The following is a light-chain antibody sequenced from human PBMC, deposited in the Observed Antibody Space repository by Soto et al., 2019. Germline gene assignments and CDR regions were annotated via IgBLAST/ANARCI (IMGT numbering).Light chain of an antibody. J-gene: IGKJ4*01. V-gene: IGKV1D-12*01. CDR3: QQDNSFPLT. CDR2: AAS. Sequence: DLQMTQSPSSVSASVGDRVTITCRASQGISSWLAWYQQKPGKAPKLLIYAASSLQSAVPSRFSDSGSGTDFPLTICSLLPEDFATCYCQQDNSFPLTFGGGTKVEMK. CDR1: QGISSW.